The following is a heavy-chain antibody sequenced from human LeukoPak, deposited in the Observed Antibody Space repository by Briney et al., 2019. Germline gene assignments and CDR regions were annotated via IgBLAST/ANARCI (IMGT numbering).Heavy chain of an antibody. J-gene: IGHJ4*02. D-gene: IGHD3-10*01. CDR1: DGSFSGYY. V-gene: IGHV4-34*01. Sequence: SETLSLTCAVYDGSFSGYYWSWIRQPPGKGLEWIGEINHSGSTNYNPSLKSRVTISVDTSKNQFSLKLSSVTAADTAVYYCARGRVYYYGSGTYPLFDYWGQGTLVTVSS. CDR2: INHSGST. CDR3: ARGRVYYYGSGTYPLFDY.